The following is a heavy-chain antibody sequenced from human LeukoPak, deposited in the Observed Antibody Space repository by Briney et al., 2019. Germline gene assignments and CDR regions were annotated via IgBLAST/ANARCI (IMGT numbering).Heavy chain of an antibody. CDR3: ARDRGSGYFFDY. D-gene: IGHD3-22*01. CDR1: GGSISSGDYY. Sequence: SQTLSLTCTVSGGSISSGDYYWSWIRQPPGKGLEWIGYIYYSGSTYYNPSLKSRVPISVDTSKNQFSLKLSSVTAADTAVYYCARDRGSGYFFDYWGQGTLVTVSS. V-gene: IGHV4-30-4*08. CDR2: IYYSGST. J-gene: IGHJ4*02.